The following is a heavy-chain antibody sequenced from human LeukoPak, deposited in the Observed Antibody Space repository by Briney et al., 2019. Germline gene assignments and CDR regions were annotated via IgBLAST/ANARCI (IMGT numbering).Heavy chain of an antibody. Sequence: PSETLSLTCSVSGGSIRSYYWGWIRQPPGKGLEWIGYIFYSGSTNYNPSLQSRVTISKDTSKNQFSLKLTSLTAADTAMYYCARESSTAGFDYWGQGTLVTVSS. V-gene: IGHV4-59*01. J-gene: IGHJ4*02. CDR1: GGSIRSYY. CDR2: IFYSGST. CDR3: ARESSTAGFDY.